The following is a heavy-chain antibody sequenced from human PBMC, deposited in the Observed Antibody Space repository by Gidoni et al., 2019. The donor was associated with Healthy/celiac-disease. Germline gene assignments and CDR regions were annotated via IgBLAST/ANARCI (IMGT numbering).Heavy chain of an antibody. CDR3: ARVPGVAVADGAFDM. CDR1: GFTFSSYM. Sequence: EAQLEESGGGLVKPGGSLRLSCAASGFTFSSYMMNWVRPAPGKGLEWVSSISGGSSYIYYADSVRGRFTISRDNTKNSLYLQMNSLRVGDAAVYYCARVPGVAVADGAFDMWGQGTVVTVS. J-gene: IGHJ3*02. D-gene: IGHD6-19*01. V-gene: IGHV3-21*01. CDR2: ISGGSSYI.